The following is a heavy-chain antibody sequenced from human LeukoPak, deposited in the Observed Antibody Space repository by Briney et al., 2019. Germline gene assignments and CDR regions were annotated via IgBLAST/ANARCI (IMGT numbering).Heavy chain of an antibody. CDR3: AKSHGHYYYMDV. Sequence: GGSLRLSCAASGFTFDDYAMHWVRQAPGKGLEWVSGISWNSGSIGYADSVKGRFTISRDNAKNSLYLQMNSPRAEDMALYYCAKSHGHYYYMDVWGKGTTVTVSS. J-gene: IGHJ6*03. CDR2: ISWNSGSI. V-gene: IGHV3-9*03. CDR1: GFTFDDYA.